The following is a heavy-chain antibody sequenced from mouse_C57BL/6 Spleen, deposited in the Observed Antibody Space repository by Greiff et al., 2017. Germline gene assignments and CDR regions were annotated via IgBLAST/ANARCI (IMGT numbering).Heavy chain of an antibody. J-gene: IGHJ3*01. Sequence: VKLMESGAELARPGASVKLSCKASGYTFTSYGISWVKQRTGQGLEWIGEIYPRSGNTYYNEKFKGKATLTADKSSSTAYMELRSLTSEDSAVYFCARREGLAYWGQGTLVTVSA. CDR3: ARREGLAY. CDR2: IYPRSGNT. V-gene: IGHV1-81*01. CDR1: GYTFTSYG.